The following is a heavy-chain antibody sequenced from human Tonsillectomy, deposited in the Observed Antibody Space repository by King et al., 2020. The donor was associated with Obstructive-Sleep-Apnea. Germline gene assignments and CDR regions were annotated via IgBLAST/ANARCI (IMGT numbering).Heavy chain of an antibody. Sequence: VQLVESGGGLVKPGGSLRLSCAASGFTFSSYSMNWVRQAPGKGLEWVSSISSSSSYIYYADSVKGRFTISRDNAKNSLYLQMNSLRAEDTAVYYGARFGAAAGFDAFDIWGQGTMVTVSS. V-gene: IGHV3-21*01. CDR2: ISSSSSYI. CDR3: ARFGAAAGFDAFDI. J-gene: IGHJ3*02. CDR1: GFTFSSYS. D-gene: IGHD6-13*01.